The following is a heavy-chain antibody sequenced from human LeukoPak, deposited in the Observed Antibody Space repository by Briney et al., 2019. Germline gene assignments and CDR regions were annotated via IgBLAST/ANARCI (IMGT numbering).Heavy chain of an antibody. J-gene: IGHJ4*02. D-gene: IGHD2-2*01. CDR2: ISSSSSYI. V-gene: IGHV3-21*01. CDR3: ASFHCSSTSCYDLNYFDY. CDR1: GFTFSSYS. Sequence: GGSLRLSCAASGFTFSSYSMNWVRQAPGKGLEWVSSISSSSSYIYYADSVKGRFTISRDNAKNSLYLQMNSLRAEGTAVYHCASFHCSSTSCYDLNYFDYWGQGTLVTVSS.